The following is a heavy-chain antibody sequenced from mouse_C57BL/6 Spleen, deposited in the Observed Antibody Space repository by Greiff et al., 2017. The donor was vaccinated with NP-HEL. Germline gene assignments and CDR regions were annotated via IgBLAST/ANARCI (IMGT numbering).Heavy chain of an antibody. J-gene: IGHJ1*03. CDR2: SRNKANDYTT. Sequence: DVMLVESGGGLVQSGRSLRLSCATSGFTFSDFYMEWVRQAPGKGLEWIAASRNKANDYTTEYSASVKGRFIVSRDTAQSILYLQMNALRAEDTAIDYCARDAGDSSGYGWYFDVWGTGTTVTVSS. D-gene: IGHD3-2*02. CDR3: ARDAGDSSGYGWYFDV. CDR1: GFTFSDFY. V-gene: IGHV7-1*01.